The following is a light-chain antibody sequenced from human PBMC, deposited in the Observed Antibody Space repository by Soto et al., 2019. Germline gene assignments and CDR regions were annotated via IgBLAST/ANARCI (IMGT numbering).Light chain of an antibody. V-gene: IGKV3-15*01. CDR1: QSVSSN. Sequence: EVVMTQSPATLSVSLGDRATLSCRASQSVSSNLAWYQQKPGQAPRLLIYGASTRATGFPARFSGSGSGTDFILTISSLESEDSGVYYCQQRNDWVTFGGGTKVDIK. J-gene: IGKJ4*01. CDR3: QQRNDWVT. CDR2: GAS.